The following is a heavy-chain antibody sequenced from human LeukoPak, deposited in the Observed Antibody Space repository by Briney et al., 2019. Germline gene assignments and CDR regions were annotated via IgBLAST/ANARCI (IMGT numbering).Heavy chain of an antibody. CDR1: GGSFSGYY. V-gene: IGHV4-34*01. CDR2: INHSGST. CDR3: ARGPDYYDSSGYSGY. Sequence: SETLSLTCAVYGGSFSGYYWSWVRQPPGKGLEWIGEINHSGSTNYNPSLKSRVTISVDTSKNQFSLKLSSVTAADTAVYYCARGPDYYDSSGYSGYWGQGTLVTVSS. D-gene: IGHD3-22*01. J-gene: IGHJ4*02.